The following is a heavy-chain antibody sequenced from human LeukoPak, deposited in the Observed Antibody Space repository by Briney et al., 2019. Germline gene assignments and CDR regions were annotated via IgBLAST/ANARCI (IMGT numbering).Heavy chain of an antibody. V-gene: IGHV3-23*01. CDR1: GFTFSSYA. CDR2: ISGSGGST. J-gene: IGHJ4*02. Sequence: GGSLRLSCAASGFTFSSYAMSWVRQAPGEGLEWVSAISGSGGSTYYADSVKGRFTISRDNSKNTLYLQMNSLRAEDTGVYYCAKDQVGFWSGYAYWGQGTLVTVSS. CDR3: AKDQVGFWSGYAY. D-gene: IGHD3-3*01.